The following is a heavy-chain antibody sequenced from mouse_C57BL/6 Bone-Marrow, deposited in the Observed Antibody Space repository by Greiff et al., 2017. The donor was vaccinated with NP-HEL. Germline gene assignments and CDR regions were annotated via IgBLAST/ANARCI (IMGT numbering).Heavy chain of an antibody. Sequence: EVQLQQSGPELVKPGASVKISCKASGYTFTDYYMNWVKQSHGKSLEWIGDINPNNGGTSYNQKFKGKATLTVDKSSSTAYMELRSLTSEDSAVYYCARPYGYDVGFAYWGQGTLVTVSA. D-gene: IGHD2-2*01. CDR3: ARPYGYDVGFAY. J-gene: IGHJ3*01. CDR2: INPNNGGT. V-gene: IGHV1-26*01. CDR1: GYTFTDYY.